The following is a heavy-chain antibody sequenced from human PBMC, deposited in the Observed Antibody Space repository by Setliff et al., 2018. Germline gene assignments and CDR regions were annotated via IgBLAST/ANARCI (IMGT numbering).Heavy chain of an antibody. CDR2: INVGGTNT. D-gene: IGHD3-10*01. V-gene: IGHV3-23*01. CDR1: GDSLSDYY. Sequence: ETLSLTCAVYGDSLSDYYWSWVRQAPGKRLEWVSIINVGGTNTYYRDSVKGRFTISRDNSKSTLYLQVNSLRAEDTAIYYCAKDKDVRVDYFDYWGPGTLVTVSS. J-gene: IGHJ4*02. CDR3: AKDKDVRVDYFDY.